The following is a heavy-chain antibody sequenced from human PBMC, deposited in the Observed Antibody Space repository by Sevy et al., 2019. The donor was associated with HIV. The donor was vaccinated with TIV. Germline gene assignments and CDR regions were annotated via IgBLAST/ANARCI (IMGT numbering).Heavy chain of an antibody. D-gene: IGHD2-8*01. CDR3: AREGCTKPQDY. Sequence: GGSLRLSCAASGFTFSKYSMSWVRQPPGKGLEWVSTLSFGCGEINYADSVKGRFTISRDNSKSPVYLQMNNLRPEDTAVYYCAREGCTKPQDYWGQGTLVTVSS. V-gene: IGHV3-23*01. CDR1: GFTFSKYS. CDR2: LSFGCGEI. J-gene: IGHJ4*02.